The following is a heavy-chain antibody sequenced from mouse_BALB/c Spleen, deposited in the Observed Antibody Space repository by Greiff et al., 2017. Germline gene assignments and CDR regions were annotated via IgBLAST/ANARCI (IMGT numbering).Heavy chain of an antibody. D-gene: IGHD1-2*01. CDR2: ISSGGGST. CDR3: ARRGYGYYFDY. Sequence: EVHLVESGGGLVKPGGSLKLSCAASGFAFSSYDMSWVRQTPEKRLEWVAYISSGGGSTYYPDTVKGRFTISRDNAKNTLYLQMSSLKSEDTAMYYCARRGYGYYFDYWGQGTTLTVSS. CDR1: GFAFSSYD. V-gene: IGHV5-12-1*01. J-gene: IGHJ2*01.